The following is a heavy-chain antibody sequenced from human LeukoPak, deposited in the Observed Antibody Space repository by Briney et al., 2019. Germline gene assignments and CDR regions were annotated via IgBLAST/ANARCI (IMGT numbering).Heavy chain of an antibody. V-gene: IGHV1-18*04. Sequence: GASVKVSCKASGYTFTGYYMHWVRQAPGQGLEWMGRISAYSGDTNYAQNLQGRVTMTTDTSTSTVYMELRSLRSDDTAVYYCARSESYALDYWGQGTLVTVSS. CDR3: ARSESYALDY. J-gene: IGHJ4*02. CDR2: ISAYSGDT. D-gene: IGHD2-2*01. CDR1: GYTFTGYY.